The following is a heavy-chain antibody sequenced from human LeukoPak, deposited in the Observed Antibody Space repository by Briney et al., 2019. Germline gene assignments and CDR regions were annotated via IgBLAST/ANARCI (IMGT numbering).Heavy chain of an antibody. D-gene: IGHD6-13*01. CDR3: AREEPAAAGTFDY. J-gene: IGHJ4*02. V-gene: IGHV1-2*02. CDR1: GYTFTGYY. CDR2: INPNSGDT. Sequence: GASVKVSCKASGYTFTGYYMHWVRQAPGQGLEWMGWINPNSGDTNYAQNFQGRVTTSRDTSTSTAYMELTRLRSDDTAVYYCAREEPAAAGTFDYWGQGTLATVSS.